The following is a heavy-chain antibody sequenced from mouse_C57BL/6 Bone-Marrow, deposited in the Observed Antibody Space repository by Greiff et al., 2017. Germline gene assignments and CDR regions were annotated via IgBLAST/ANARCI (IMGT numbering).Heavy chain of an antibody. J-gene: IGHJ4*01. Sequence: QVQLQQPGAELVKPGASVKVSCKASGYTFTSYWMHWVKQRPGQGLEWIGRIHPSDSDTNYNQKFKGKATLTADKSSSTAYMQLSSLTSEDSAVYYCAIGAQLMLPYYAMDYWGQGTSVTVSS. CDR2: IHPSDSDT. V-gene: IGHV1-74*01. D-gene: IGHD3-1*01. CDR3: AIGAQLMLPYYAMDY. CDR1: GYTFTSYW.